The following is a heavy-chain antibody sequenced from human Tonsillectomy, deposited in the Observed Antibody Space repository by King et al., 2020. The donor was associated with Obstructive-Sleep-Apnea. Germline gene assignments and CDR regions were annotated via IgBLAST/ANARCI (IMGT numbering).Heavy chain of an antibody. V-gene: IGHV3-30*04. D-gene: IGHD2-8*02. CDR1: GFTFSSYA. Sequence: VQLVESGGGVVQPGRSLRLSCVASGFTFSSYAMHWVRQAPGKGLEWVAIISYDGSSEYYADSVKGRVTISRDNSKNTLSLQMNSLRVEDTAVYYCARCGRYCTGGTCHSFLYLFDYWGQGTLVTVSS. CDR2: ISYDGSSE. J-gene: IGHJ4*02. CDR3: ARCGRYCTGGTCHSFLYLFDY.